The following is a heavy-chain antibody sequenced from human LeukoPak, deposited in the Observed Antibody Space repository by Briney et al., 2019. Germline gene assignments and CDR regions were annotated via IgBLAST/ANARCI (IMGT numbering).Heavy chain of an antibody. J-gene: IGHJ4*02. Sequence: ASVKVSCKASGYTFTSYDINWVRQAPGQGLEWMGWMNPNSGNTGYAQKFQGRVTMTRNTSISTAYMELSSLRSEDTAVYYCAIGLSRAPDYYDSSGYQDYWGQGTLVTVSS. D-gene: IGHD3-22*01. CDR3: AIGLSRAPDYYDSSGYQDY. V-gene: IGHV1-8*01. CDR1: GYTFTSYD. CDR2: MNPNSGNT.